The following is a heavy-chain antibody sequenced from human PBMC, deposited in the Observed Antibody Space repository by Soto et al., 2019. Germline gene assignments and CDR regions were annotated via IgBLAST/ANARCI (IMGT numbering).Heavy chain of an antibody. J-gene: IGHJ4*02. CDR1: GFTFSSYG. CDR3: ARDGGRFGDPVYYFDY. Sequence: SLRLSCAASGFTFSSYGMHWVRQAPGTGLEWVAVIWYDGSNKYYADSVKGRFTISRDNSKNTLYLQMNSLRAEDTAVYYCARDGGRFGDPVYYFDYWGQGTLVTVSS. CDR2: IWYDGSNK. V-gene: IGHV3-33*01. D-gene: IGHD3-10*01.